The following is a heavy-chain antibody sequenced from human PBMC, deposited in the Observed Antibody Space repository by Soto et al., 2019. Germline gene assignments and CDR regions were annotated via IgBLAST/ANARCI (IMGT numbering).Heavy chain of an antibody. CDR1: GGTFSSYA. V-gene: IGHV1-69*13. J-gene: IGHJ6*02. CDR2: IIPIFGTA. CDR3: ARYAKFFFYYYGMDV. Sequence: SVKVCCKASGGTFSSYAISWVRQAPGQGLEWMGGIIPIFGTANYAQKFQGRVTITADESTSTAYMELSSLRSEDTAVYYCARYAKFFFYYYGMDVWGQVPTGPVS.